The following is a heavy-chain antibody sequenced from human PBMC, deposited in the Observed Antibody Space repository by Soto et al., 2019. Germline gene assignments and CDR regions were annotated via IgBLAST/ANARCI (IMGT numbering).Heavy chain of an antibody. J-gene: IGHJ4*02. CDR2: IYYGGSA. V-gene: IGHV4-59*08. Sequence: QVQLQQSGPGLVKPSETLSLTCTVSGGSISTYYWSWIRQPPGKGLEWIGYIYYGGSANYNPSLESRVTISLDRSKKQFSQRLNSVTAADTAVYYCSRGGHCTDGVCSALDYWGQGTLVTVSS. CDR1: GGSISTYY. CDR3: SRGGHCTDGVCSALDY. D-gene: IGHD2-8*01.